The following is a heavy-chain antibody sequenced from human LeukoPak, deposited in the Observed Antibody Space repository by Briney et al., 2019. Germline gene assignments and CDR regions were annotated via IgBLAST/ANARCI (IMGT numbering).Heavy chain of an antibody. CDR2: IYYSGST. CDR3: ARGTGGWYFDL. V-gene: IGHV4-59*01. J-gene: IGHJ2*01. Sequence: SETLSLTCTVSGGSISNYYWSWIRQPPGKGLEWIGYIYYSGSTNYNPSLKSRVTISVDTSKNQFSLKLTSVTAADTAVYYCARGTGGWYFDLWGRGTLVTVSS. D-gene: IGHD1/OR15-1a*01. CDR1: GGSISNYY.